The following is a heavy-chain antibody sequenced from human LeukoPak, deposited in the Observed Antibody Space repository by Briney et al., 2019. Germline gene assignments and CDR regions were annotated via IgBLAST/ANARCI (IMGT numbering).Heavy chain of an antibody. D-gene: IGHD2-8*01. V-gene: IGHV3-7*01. CDR2: IKQDGSEK. CDR3: ARGRRYCTNGVCYSDY. CDR1: GFTFSDYY. Sequence: GGSLRLSCAASGFTFSDYYMSWVRQAPGKGLEWVANIKQDGSEKYYVDSVKGRFTISRDNAKNSLYLQMNSLRAEDTAVYYCARGRRYCTNGVCYSDYWGQGTLVTVSS. J-gene: IGHJ4*02.